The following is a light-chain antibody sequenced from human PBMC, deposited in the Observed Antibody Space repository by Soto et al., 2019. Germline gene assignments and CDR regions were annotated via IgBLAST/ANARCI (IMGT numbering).Light chain of an antibody. V-gene: IGKV3-11*01. CDR2: DAS. Sequence: EIVLTQSPATLSLSPGERATLSCRASQSVSSSLAWYQQKPGQAPRLLIYDASNRATGIPARFSGSGSETDFTLTISSLEPEDFAVYYCQQRRNWPLTFGGGTKVDIK. CDR1: QSVSSS. J-gene: IGKJ4*01. CDR3: QQRRNWPLT.